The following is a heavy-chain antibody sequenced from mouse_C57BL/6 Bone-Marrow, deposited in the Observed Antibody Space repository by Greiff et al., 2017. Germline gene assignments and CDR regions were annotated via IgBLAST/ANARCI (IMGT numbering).Heavy chain of an antibody. J-gene: IGHJ1*03. Sequence: EVKLMESGPGLVKPSQSLSLTCSVTGYSITSGYYWNWIRQFPGNKLEWMGYISYDGSNNYNPSLKNRISITRDTSKNQFFLKLNSVTTEDTATYYCARGFITTPWYFDVWGTGTTVTVSS. CDR2: ISYDGSN. CDR3: ARGFITTPWYFDV. V-gene: IGHV3-6*01. CDR1: GYSITSGYY. D-gene: IGHD1-1*01.